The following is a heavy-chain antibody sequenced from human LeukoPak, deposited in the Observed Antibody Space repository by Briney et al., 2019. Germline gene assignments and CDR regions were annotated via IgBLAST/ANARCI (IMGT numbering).Heavy chain of an antibody. CDR2: ISYDGSNK. J-gene: IGHJ4*02. CDR3: AKDRGDGYNTDYFDY. Sequence: PGGSLRLSCAASGFTFSSSGMNWVGQAPGKGLEWVAVISYDGSNKYYADSVKGRFTISRDNSKNTLYLQMNSLRAEDTAVYYCAKDRGDGYNTDYFDYWGQGTLVTVSS. D-gene: IGHD5-24*01. V-gene: IGHV3-30*18. CDR1: GFTFSSSG.